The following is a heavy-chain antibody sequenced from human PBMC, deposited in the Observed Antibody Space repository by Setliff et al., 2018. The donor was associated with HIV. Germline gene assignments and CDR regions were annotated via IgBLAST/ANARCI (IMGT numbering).Heavy chain of an antibody. CDR3: ARDGRIGVDY. Sequence: QTGGSLRLSCAASGFTFSNYWMSWVRQAPGKGLEWVASIKLDGNEKYYVDSVKGRFTISRDDLKNSLYLQMNSLRAEDTAVYYCARDGRIGVDYWGQGTLVTVSS. V-gene: IGHV3-7*01. J-gene: IGHJ4*02. CDR1: GFTFSNYW. D-gene: IGHD1-26*01. CDR2: IKLDGNEK.